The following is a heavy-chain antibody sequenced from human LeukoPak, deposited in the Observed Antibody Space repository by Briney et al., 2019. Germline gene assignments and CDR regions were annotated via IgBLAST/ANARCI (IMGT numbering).Heavy chain of an antibody. J-gene: IGHJ4*02. CDR2: FDPEDGET. CDR1: GYTPSELS. Sequence: GASVKVSCKVSGYTPSELSMQWVRQAPGNGLEWMGGFDPEDGETIYAQKFQDRVTMTEDTSTDTAYMELSSLRSEDTAVYYCATRHPHYGDYVEDYWGQGTVVTVSS. D-gene: IGHD4-17*01. V-gene: IGHV1-24*01. CDR3: ATRHPHYGDYVEDY.